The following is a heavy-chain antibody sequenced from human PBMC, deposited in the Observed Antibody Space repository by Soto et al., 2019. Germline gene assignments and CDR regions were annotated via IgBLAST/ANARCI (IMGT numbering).Heavy chain of an antibody. CDR3: ARGTYNYGSGDFDY. V-gene: IGHV3-53*01. CDR2: LYSEGST. J-gene: IGHJ4*02. CDR1: GFTVNSNY. D-gene: IGHD3-10*01. Sequence: GGSLRLSCVASGFTVNSNYMSWVRQAPGRGLEWVSVLYSEGSTYYADSVKGRFTISRYNSKNTLYLQMNSLRAEDTAVYYCARGTYNYGSGDFDYWGQGTLVTVS.